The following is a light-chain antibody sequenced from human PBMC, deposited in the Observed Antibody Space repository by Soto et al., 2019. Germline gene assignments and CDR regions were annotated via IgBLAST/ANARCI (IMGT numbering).Light chain of an antibody. CDR3: QQSYGTPLT. V-gene: IGKV1-39*01. J-gene: IGKJ4*01. Sequence: DIHMTQSPSSLSASVGDRVTITCRASQFISNFLHWYQQRPGKAPHLLIYDGTTLQSGVPSRFSGSASGTDFTLTIDSLQPEDSATYYCQQSYGTPLTFGGGTRVQIK. CDR2: DGT. CDR1: QFISNF.